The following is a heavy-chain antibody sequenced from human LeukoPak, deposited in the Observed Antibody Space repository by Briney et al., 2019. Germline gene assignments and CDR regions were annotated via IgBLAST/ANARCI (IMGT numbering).Heavy chain of an antibody. D-gene: IGHD2-21*02. CDR1: GGSISSYY. Sequence: KPSETLSLTCTVSGGSISSYYWGWIRQPPGKGLEWIGYIYYSGSTNYNPSLKSRVTISVDTPKNQFSLKLSSVTAADTAVYYCARTGGDCSSGLCYYAMDVWGQGTTVTVS. V-gene: IGHV4-59*01. CDR2: IYYSGST. CDR3: ARTGGDCSSGLCYYAMDV. J-gene: IGHJ6*02.